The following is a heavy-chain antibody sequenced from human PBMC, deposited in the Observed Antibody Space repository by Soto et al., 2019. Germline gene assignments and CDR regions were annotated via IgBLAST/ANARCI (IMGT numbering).Heavy chain of an antibody. Sequence: QVQLVESGGGVVQPGRSLRLSCAASGFTFSSYGMHWVRQVPGKGLEWVAVISYDGSNNYYADSVRGRFTISRDNPKNKLYLQMKSLRAEDTAVYYCAKWYCSGGSCYSDYFDYWGQGTLVTVSS. D-gene: IGHD2-15*01. CDR1: GFTFSSYG. CDR3: AKWYCSGGSCYSDYFDY. J-gene: IGHJ4*02. V-gene: IGHV3-30*18. CDR2: ISYDGSNN.